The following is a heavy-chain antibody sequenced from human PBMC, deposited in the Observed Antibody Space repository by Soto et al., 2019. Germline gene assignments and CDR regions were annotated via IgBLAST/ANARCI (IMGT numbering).Heavy chain of an antibody. J-gene: IGHJ4*02. Sequence: EVQLVESGGGLVQPGRSLRLSCAASGFTFDDYAMHWVRQAPGKGRVWVSGISWNSGSIGYADSVKGRFTISRDKAKNSLYLQMNSLRAEDTALYYCAKGEGSSGYYYLFDYWGQGTLVTVSS. CDR2: ISWNSGSI. V-gene: IGHV3-9*01. D-gene: IGHD3-22*01. CDR1: GFTFDDYA. CDR3: AKGEGSSGYYYLFDY.